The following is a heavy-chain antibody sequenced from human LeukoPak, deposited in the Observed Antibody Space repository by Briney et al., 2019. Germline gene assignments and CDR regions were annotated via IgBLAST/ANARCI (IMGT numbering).Heavy chain of an antibody. J-gene: IGHJ5*02. Sequence: SSETLSLTCTVSGGSISSGTYYWGWIRQPPGKGLEWIGSIYHSGSTYYNPSLKSRVTISVDTSKNQFSLKLSSVTAADTAVYYCARVPSSLIDGYTHNWFDPWGQGTLVTVSS. D-gene: IGHD5-24*01. CDR3: ARVPSSLIDGYTHNWFDP. V-gene: IGHV4-39*07. CDR1: GGSISSGTYY. CDR2: IYHSGST.